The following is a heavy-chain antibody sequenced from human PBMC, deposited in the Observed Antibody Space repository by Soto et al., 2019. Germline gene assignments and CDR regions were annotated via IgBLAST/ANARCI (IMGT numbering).Heavy chain of an antibody. CDR3: ARTIAEAGGGRYFEF. J-gene: IGHJ2*01. CDR1: GFTFSDYY. V-gene: IGHV3-11*05. CDR2: ISSSSSYT. D-gene: IGHD6-13*01. Sequence: QVQLVESGGGLVKPGGSLRLSCAASGFTFSDYYMSWIRQAPGKGLEWVSYISSSSSYTKYADSVKGRFTIFSDNAKNSLYLQMINLRDEDPAVYHCARTIAEAGGGRYFEFWGRGTLVTVSS.